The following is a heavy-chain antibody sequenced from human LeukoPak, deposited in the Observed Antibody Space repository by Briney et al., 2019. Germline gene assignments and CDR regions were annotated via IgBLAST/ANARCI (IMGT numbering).Heavy chain of an antibody. D-gene: IGHD2-15*01. Sequence: GGSLRLSCAASGFTFSSSAMSWVRQAPGRGLEWVSAISNNGGYTYYADSVQGRFIISRDNSKSTLCLQMNSLRAEDTAVYYCAKQLGYCSDGSCYFPYWGQGTLVTVSS. V-gene: IGHV3-23*01. CDR3: AKQLGYCSDGSCYFPY. J-gene: IGHJ4*02. CDR2: ISNNGGYT. CDR1: GFTFSSSA.